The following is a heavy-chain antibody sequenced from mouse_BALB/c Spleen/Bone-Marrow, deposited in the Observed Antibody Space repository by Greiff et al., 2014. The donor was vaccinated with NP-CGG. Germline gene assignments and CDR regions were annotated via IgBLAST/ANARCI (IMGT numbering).Heavy chain of an antibody. CDR2: INPYNGGT. V-gene: IGHV1-18*01. D-gene: IGHD1-1*01. Sequence: EVQLQQSGPELVKPGASMKISCKASGYSFTGYTMNWVKQSHGKNLEWIGLINPYNGGTNYNQKFKGKATLTVDKSSSTAYMELLNLTSEDSAVYYCARDYYYFSYGFAYWGQGTLVTVSA. CDR1: GYSFTGYT. CDR3: ARDYYYFSYGFAY. J-gene: IGHJ3*01.